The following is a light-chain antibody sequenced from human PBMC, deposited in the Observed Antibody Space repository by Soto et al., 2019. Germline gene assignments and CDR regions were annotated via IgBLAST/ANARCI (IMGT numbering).Light chain of an antibody. CDR2: GAS. J-gene: IGKJ2*01. CDR3: QQYGGSPPYT. CDR1: HSVSSSY. V-gene: IGKV3-20*01. Sequence: EIVLTQSPGTLSLSPGERATLSCRASHSVSSSYLAWYQQKPGQGPRLLIYGASSRATGIPDRFSGSGSGTDFTLTISRLEPEDFAVYYCQQYGGSPPYTFGRGTKLEIK.